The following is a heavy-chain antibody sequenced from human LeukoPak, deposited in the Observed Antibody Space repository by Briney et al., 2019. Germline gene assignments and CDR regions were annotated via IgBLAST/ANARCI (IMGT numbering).Heavy chain of an antibody. Sequence: SETLSLTCTVSGGSISSYYWSWIRQPPGKGLEWIGYIYYSGSTNYNPSLKSRVTISVDTSKNQFSLKLSSVTAADTAVYYCARHGPGVAPFDYWGQGTLVTVPS. CDR2: IYYSGST. J-gene: IGHJ4*02. V-gene: IGHV4-59*08. D-gene: IGHD2-15*01. CDR1: GGSISSYY. CDR3: ARHGPGVAPFDY.